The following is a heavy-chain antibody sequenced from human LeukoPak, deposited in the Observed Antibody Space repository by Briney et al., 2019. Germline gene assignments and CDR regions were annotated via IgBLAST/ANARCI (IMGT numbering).Heavy chain of an antibody. V-gene: IGHV3-53*01. J-gene: IGHJ4*02. Sequence: GGSLRLSCAASGFTVSTNYMSRVRQAPGKGLEWVSVISSGGNTYYADSVKGRFTISRGNSQNTMYLQMNSLRAEDTAVYYCGRLTSWGQGTLVTVSS. CDR1: GFTVSTNY. D-gene: IGHD1-1*01. CDR2: ISSGGNT. CDR3: GRLTS.